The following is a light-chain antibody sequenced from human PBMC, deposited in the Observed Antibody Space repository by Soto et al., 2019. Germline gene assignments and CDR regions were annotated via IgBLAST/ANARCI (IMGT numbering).Light chain of an antibody. CDR1: SSDIGAGYD. J-gene: IGLJ2*01. Sequence: QSVLTQPPSVSGAPGQRITISCTGSSSDIGAGYDVHWYQQLPGTAPELVIFGNSNRPSGVPDRFSGSKSGPSASLAITGLQAEEEASYYSQSYDSSLSGSVFGGGTKLTVL. CDR3: QSYDSSLSGSV. V-gene: IGLV1-40*01. CDR2: GNS.